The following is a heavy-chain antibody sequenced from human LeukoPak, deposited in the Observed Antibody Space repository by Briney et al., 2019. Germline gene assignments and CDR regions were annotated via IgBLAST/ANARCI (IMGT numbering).Heavy chain of an antibody. CDR1: GGTFSSYA. J-gene: IGHJ6*02. Sequence: SVKVSCKASGGTFSSYAISWVRQAPGQGLEWMGRTIPILGIANYAQKFQGRVTITADKSTSTAYMELSSLRSEDTAVYYCATPYGDYPKMDYYYYGMDVWGQGTRSPSP. CDR2: TIPILGIA. D-gene: IGHD4-17*01. V-gene: IGHV1-69*04. CDR3: ATPYGDYPKMDYYYYGMDV.